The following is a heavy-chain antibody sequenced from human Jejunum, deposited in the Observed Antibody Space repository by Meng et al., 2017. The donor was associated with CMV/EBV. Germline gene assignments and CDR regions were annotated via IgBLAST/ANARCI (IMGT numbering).Heavy chain of an antibody. J-gene: IGHJ4*02. D-gene: IGHD4-23*01. CDR1: YPFIGYH. CDR2: IIPNSGNT. V-gene: IGHV1-2*02. Sequence: YPFIGYHIHLVRQAPGQGLEWMGRIIPNSGNTDYAQKFQGRVTLTRDTSISTAYMELNSLKSDDTAMYYCARDRAYGGNIVFVDHWGQGMLVTVSS. CDR3: ARDRAYGGNIVFVDH.